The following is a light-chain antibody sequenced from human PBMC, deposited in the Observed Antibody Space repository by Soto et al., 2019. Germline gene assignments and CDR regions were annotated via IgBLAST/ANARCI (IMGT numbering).Light chain of an antibody. Sequence: DIQMTQSPSSLSASVGDRVTITCQASQDISNHLNWYQQKPGKAPKLLIYDASNLETGVPPRFSGSGSGTDFTFTISSLQPEDIATYYCQQYDKVPPYTFGQGTKLEIK. CDR2: DAS. CDR3: QQYDKVPPYT. V-gene: IGKV1-33*01. J-gene: IGKJ2*01. CDR1: QDISNH.